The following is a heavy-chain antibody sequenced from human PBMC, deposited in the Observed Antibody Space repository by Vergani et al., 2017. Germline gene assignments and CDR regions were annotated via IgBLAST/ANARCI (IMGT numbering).Heavy chain of an antibody. CDR2: IYNSGNG. Sequence: QMQLQESGPGLVKASETLSLTCTVSGDSIISRSYYWGWIRQPPGKGPEWIGSIYNSGNGDSSSSLKSRVTISADTSKNPFSLRLTSVTAADTAVYYCASGKYYSDSTSHFRGRYFDVWGRGTLVTVPS. CDR1: GDSIISRSYY. V-gene: IGHV4-39*01. J-gene: IGHJ2*01. CDR3: ASGKYYSDSTSHFRGRYFDV. D-gene: IGHD3-16*01.